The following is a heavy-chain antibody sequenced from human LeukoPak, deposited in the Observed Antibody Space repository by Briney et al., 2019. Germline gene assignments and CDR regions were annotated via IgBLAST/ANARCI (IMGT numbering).Heavy chain of an antibody. J-gene: IGHJ4*02. CDR3: ARVGYDILTGFHY. V-gene: IGHV3-48*02. CDR2: ISSRSSSI. Sequence: GGSLRLCCAGSGFTFSDYSINWVRQAPGKGLEWVSFISSRSSSIYYADSVKGRFTISRDNAKKSLYLQMNSLRDEDTAVYYCARVGYDILTGFHYWGQGTLVTVSS. CDR1: GFTFSDYS. D-gene: IGHD3-9*01.